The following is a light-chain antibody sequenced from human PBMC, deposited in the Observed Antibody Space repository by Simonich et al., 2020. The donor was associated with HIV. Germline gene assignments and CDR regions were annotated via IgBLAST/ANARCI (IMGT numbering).Light chain of an antibody. J-gene: IGKJ2*01. CDR3: QQYYSTPPYT. CDR2: WAS. V-gene: IGKV4-1*01. Sequence: VMTQPPDSLAVYLGERATINGKSSQTVLYSSNNKNYLAWYQQKPGQPPKLLIYWASTRESGVPDRFSGSGSGTDFTLTISSLQAEDVAVYYCQQYYSTPPYTFGQGTKLEIK. CDR1: QTVLYSSNNKNY.